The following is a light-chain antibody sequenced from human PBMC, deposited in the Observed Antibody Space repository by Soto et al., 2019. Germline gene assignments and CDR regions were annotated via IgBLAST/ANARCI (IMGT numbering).Light chain of an antibody. V-gene: IGLV2-14*01. CDR2: EVN. CDR3: FSFITTSTQV. CDR1: SSDLGAYDY. J-gene: IGLJ1*01. Sequence: QSALTQPASLSGSPGQSITISCTGPSSDLGAYDYVSWFQQHPGKAPKLMISEVNNRPSGVSNRFSGSKSGNTAYLTISGLQVEDEAEYFCFSFITTSTQVFGTGTKLTVL.